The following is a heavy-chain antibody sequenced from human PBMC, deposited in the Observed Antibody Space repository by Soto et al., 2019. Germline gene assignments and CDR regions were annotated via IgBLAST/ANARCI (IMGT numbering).Heavy chain of an antibody. J-gene: IGHJ4*02. Sequence: EVQLVESGGGLVQPGGSLRLSCAASGFTFSSYWMHWVRQAPGKGLVWVSRINSDGSSTSYADSVKGRFTISRDNAKNTLYLQMNSLRAEDTAVYYCASDTTYCSGGSCPDYWGQGTLVTVSS. CDR2: INSDGSST. D-gene: IGHD2-15*01. V-gene: IGHV3-74*01. CDR3: ASDTTYCSGGSCPDY. CDR1: GFTFSSYW.